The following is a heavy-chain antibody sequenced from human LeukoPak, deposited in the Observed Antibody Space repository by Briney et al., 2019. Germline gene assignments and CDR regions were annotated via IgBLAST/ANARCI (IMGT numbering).Heavy chain of an antibody. J-gene: IGHJ3*02. CDR3: ARGGIVVVTAIPKAFDI. CDR2: ISAYNGNT. D-gene: IGHD2-21*02. Sequence: ASVKVSCKASGYTLTSYGISWVRQAPGQGLEWMGWISAYNGNTNYAQKLQGRVTMTTDTSTSTVYMELSSLRSEDTAVYYCARGGIVVVTAIPKAFDIWGQGTMVTVSS. V-gene: IGHV1-18*01. CDR1: GYTLTSYG.